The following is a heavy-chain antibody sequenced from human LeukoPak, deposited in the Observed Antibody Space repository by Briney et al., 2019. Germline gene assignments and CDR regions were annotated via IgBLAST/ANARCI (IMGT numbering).Heavy chain of an antibody. D-gene: IGHD6-19*01. V-gene: IGHV4-34*01. Sequence: SETLSLTCAVYGGSFSGYYWSWIRQPPGKGLEWIGEINHSGSTNYNPSLKSRVTISVDTSKNQFSLKLSSVTAADTAVYYCARVPWLVAYYYYYYYMDVWGKGTTVTVSS. CDR1: GGSFSGYY. J-gene: IGHJ6*03. CDR2: INHSGST. CDR3: ARVPWLVAYYYYYYYMDV.